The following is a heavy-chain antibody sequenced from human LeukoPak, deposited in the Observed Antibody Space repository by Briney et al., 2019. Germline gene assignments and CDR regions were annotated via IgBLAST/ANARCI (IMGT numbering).Heavy chain of an antibody. D-gene: IGHD6-6*01. V-gene: IGHV3-9*01. CDR2: ISWNSGSI. CDR3: AREVSSSSRLMASYYYYYYMDV. Sequence: GRSLRLSCAASGFTFDDYAMHWVRQAPGKGLEWVSGISWNSGSIDYADSVKGRFTISRDNAKNSLYLQMNSLRAEDTAVYYCAREVSSSSRLMASYYYYYYMDVWGKGTTVTVSS. J-gene: IGHJ6*03. CDR1: GFTFDDYA.